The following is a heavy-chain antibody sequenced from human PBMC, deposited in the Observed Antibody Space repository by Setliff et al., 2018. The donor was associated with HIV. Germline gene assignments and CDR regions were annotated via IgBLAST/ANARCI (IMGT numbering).Heavy chain of an antibody. CDR1: GGSFSGYY. V-gene: IGHV4-34*01. J-gene: IGHJ4*02. CDR2: VTHSGRT. D-gene: IGHD6-19*01. CDR3: ARGVRDNSGWSSYYFDY. Sequence: SETLSLTCAVYGGSFSGYYWSWIRQPPGKGLEWIGEVTHSGRTKYNPSLESRVTTSVDTSKKQFSLRLTSVTAADTAVYYCARGVRDNSGWSSYYFDYWGQGTLVTVSS.